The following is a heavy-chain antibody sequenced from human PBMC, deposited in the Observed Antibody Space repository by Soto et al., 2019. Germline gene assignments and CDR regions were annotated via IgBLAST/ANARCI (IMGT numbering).Heavy chain of an antibody. V-gene: IGHV3-30-3*01. Sequence: QVQLVESGGGVVQPGRSLRLSCAASGFTFSSYAMHWVRQAPGKGLEWVAVISYDGSNKYYADSVKGRFTISRDNSKNTLCLQMSTPRAEDTAVYYCARDWRTTVTTYYFDYWGQGTLVTVSS. CDR1: GFTFSSYA. D-gene: IGHD4-4*01. CDR3: ARDWRTTVTTYYFDY. CDR2: ISYDGSNK. J-gene: IGHJ4*02.